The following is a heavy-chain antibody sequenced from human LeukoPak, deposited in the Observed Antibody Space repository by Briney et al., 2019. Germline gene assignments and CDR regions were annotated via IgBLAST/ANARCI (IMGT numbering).Heavy chain of an antibody. Sequence: PSETLSLTCAVSGGSISSSNWWSWVRQPPGKGLEWIGEIYHSGSTNYNPSLKSRVTISVDKSKNQFSLKLSSVTAADTAVYYCARRFVGYCSGGSCYSGYFQHWGQGTLVTVSS. CDR3: ARRFVGYCSGGSCYSGYFQH. D-gene: IGHD2-15*01. V-gene: IGHV4-4*02. CDR1: GGSISSSNW. J-gene: IGHJ1*01. CDR2: IYHSGST.